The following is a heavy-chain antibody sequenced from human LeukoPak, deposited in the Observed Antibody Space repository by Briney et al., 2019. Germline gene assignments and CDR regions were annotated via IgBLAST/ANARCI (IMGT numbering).Heavy chain of an antibody. D-gene: IGHD3-10*01. Sequence: VSVKVSCKASGYTFTSYGISWVRQAPGQGLEWMGWISAYNGNTNYAQKLQGRVTMTTDTSTSTAYMELRSLRSDDTAVYYCAREYQNDSYGSGSYYNWIGDYYYGMDVWGKGTTVTVSS. CDR3: AREYQNDSYGSGSYYNWIGDYYYGMDV. J-gene: IGHJ6*04. V-gene: IGHV1-18*04. CDR1: GYTFTSYG. CDR2: ISAYNGNT.